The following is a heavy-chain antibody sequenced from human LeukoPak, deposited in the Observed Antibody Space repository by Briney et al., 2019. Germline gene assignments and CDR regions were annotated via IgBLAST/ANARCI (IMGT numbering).Heavy chain of an antibody. CDR2: ISSSSSTI. CDR1: GFTFSSYS. V-gene: IGHV3-48*02. J-gene: IGHJ6*03. CDR3: ARDSYYYDSSGPYCYYYYMDV. D-gene: IGHD3-22*01. Sequence: GGSLRLSCAASGFTFSSYSMNWVRQAPGKGLEWVSYISSSSSTIYYADSVKGRFTISRDNAKNSLYLQMNSLRDEDTAVYYCARDSYYYDSSGPYCYYYYMDVWGKGTTVTVSS.